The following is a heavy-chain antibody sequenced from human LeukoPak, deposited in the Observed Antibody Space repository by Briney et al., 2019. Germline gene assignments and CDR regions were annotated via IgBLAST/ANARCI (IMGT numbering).Heavy chain of an antibody. J-gene: IGHJ6*03. CDR1: GFTFDEYT. CDR3: AKGNYYYMDV. V-gene: IGHV3-43*01. CDR2: ISWDGGST. Sequence: GGSLRLSCAASGFTFDEYTMHWVRQAPGNCLEWVSLISWDGGSTYYADSVKGRFTISRDNSKNSLYLQMNSLRTEDTALYYCAKGNYYYMDVWGKGTTVTVSS.